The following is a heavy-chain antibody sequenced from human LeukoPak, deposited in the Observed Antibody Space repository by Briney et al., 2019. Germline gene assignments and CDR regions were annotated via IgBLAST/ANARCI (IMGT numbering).Heavy chain of an antibody. V-gene: IGHV3-21*01. CDR1: GFTFSSYA. CDR2: ISSSSSYI. J-gene: IGHJ4*02. CDR3: ATSRRFGELPHY. D-gene: IGHD3-10*01. Sequence: PGGSLRLSCAASGFTFSSYAMSWVRQAPGKGLEWVSSISSSSSYIYYADSVKGRFTISRDNSKNTLYLQMNSLRAEDTAVYYCATSRRFGELPHYWGQGTLVTVSS.